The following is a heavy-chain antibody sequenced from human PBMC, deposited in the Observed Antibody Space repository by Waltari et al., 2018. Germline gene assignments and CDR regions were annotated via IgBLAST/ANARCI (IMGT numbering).Heavy chain of an antibody. V-gene: IGHV3-53*01. Sequence: EVQLVESGGGLIQPGGSLRLPCAASGFTVSSHYMSWVRQAPGQGLEWVSVIYSGGSTFYADSVKGRFTISRDNSKNTLYLQMNSLRAEDTAVYYCVREWGGYWGQGTLVTVSS. CDR2: IYSGGST. CDR1: GFTVSSHY. D-gene: IGHD3-16*01. CDR3: VREWGGY. J-gene: IGHJ4*02.